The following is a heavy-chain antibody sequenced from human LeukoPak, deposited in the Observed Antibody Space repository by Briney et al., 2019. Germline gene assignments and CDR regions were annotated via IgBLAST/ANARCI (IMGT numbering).Heavy chain of an antibody. V-gene: IGHV3-30*04. CDR2: ISYDGSNK. J-gene: IGHJ5*02. CDR1: GFTFSSYA. Sequence: GGSLRLSCAASGFTFSSYAMHWVRQAPGKGLEWVAVISYDGSNKYYADSVKGRFTISRDNSKNTLYLQMNSLRAEDTAVYYCARARGSGSYPNWFDPWGQGTLVIVSS. CDR3: ARARGSGSYPNWFDP. D-gene: IGHD3-10*01.